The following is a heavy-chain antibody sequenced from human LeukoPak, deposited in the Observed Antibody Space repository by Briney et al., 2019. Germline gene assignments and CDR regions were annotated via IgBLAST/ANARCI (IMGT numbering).Heavy chain of an antibody. CDR1: GGTFSSHA. CDR3: ARPTRYYDFWSGFPPFDY. D-gene: IGHD3-3*01. V-gene: IGHV1-69*13. J-gene: IGHJ4*02. CDR2: IIPIFGTS. Sequence: SVKVSCKASGGTFSSHALSWVRQAPGQGLEWMGGIIPIFGTSNYAQKFQGRVTITADVSTSTVYMELTSLRSDDTAVYYCARPTRYYDFWSGFPPFDYWGQGTLVTVSS.